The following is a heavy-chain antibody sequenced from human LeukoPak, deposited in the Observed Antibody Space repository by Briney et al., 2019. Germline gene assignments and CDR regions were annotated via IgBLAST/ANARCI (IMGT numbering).Heavy chain of an antibody. CDR2: SSFDENNK. CDR1: GFTFFTYS. J-gene: IGHJ4*02. CDR3: AKDIFTMVRGVVDY. V-gene: IGHV3-30*18. D-gene: IGHD3-10*01. Sequence: GGSLRLSCAASGFTFFTYSMHWVRQAPGKGLEWLAVSSFDENNKYYADSVKGRFTISRDNAKNSLYLQMNSLRAEDTALYYCAKDIFTMVRGVVDYWGQGTLVTVSS.